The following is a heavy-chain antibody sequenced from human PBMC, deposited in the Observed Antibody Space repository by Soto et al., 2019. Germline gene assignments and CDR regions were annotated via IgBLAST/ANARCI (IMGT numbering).Heavy chain of an antibody. CDR2: INGHTGST. CDR3: GRDGDQWDPRDLDY. D-gene: IGHD1-26*01. Sequence: QVQLVQSGAEVKRPGASVKVSCKTPGNFCSKFGISWVRQAPGQGLEWMGWINGHTGSTNYAPKLRARVTMPSDTTTGILYMELSSLTSEDTAVYYCGRDGDQWDPRDLDYWGQGTLVSV. V-gene: IGHV1-18*01. CDR1: GNFCSKFG. J-gene: IGHJ4*02.